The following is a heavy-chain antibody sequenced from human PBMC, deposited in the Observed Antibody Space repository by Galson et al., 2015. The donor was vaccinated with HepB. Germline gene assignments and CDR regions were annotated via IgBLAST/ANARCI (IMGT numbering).Heavy chain of an antibody. CDR2: ITWNSGSI. D-gene: IGHD2-2*02. V-gene: IGHV3-9*01. CDR1: GFTFDDYA. CDR3: AKDKYTIRWYYFAN. Sequence: SLRLSCAASGFTFDDYAMHWVRQAPGKGLEWVSGITWNSGSIDYADSVKGRFTISRDNAENSLYLQMNSLRAEDTALYYCAKDKYTIRWYYFANWGQGTLVTVTS. J-gene: IGHJ4*02.